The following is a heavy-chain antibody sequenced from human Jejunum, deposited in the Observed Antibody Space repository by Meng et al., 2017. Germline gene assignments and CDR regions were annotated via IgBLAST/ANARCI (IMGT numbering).Heavy chain of an antibody. Sequence: QLQLVQSGSELKKPGASVKVSCRASGYTFTSYATHWGRPAPGQGLEWMVWIGTDTGNPMAAQGFTGRFVFSVDTSVNTAYLQISSLKAEDSAVYYCARRDSGNSNLEYWGQGTLVTVSS. CDR2: IGTDTGNP. V-gene: IGHV7-4-1*02. J-gene: IGHJ4*02. CDR1: GYTFTSYA. CDR3: ARRDSGNSNLEY. D-gene: IGHD1-26*01.